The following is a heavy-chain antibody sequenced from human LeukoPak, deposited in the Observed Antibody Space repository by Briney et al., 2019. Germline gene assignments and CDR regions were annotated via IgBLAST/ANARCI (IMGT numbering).Heavy chain of an antibody. CDR1: GFTFSSHA. CDR2: ISYDEVNK. J-gene: IGHJ3*01. Sequence: GGSLRLSCAASGFTFSSHAMHWVRQVPGKGLEWVAVISYDEVNKYYTDSVKGRFTISRDNSRNTLYLQVNSLRAEDTAVYYCARRALPGREAAGLDLWGQGTMVTVSS. V-gene: IGHV3-30-3*01. D-gene: IGHD1-1*01. CDR3: ARRALPGREAAGLDL.